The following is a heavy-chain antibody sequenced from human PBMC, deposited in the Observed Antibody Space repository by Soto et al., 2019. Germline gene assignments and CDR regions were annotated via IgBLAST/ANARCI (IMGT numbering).Heavy chain of an antibody. V-gene: IGHV1-18*01. CDR3: ARGRYGDY. Sequence: QVHLVQSGAEVKKPGASVKVSCKGSGYAFTTYGITWVRQAPGQGLEWMGWISAHNGNTNYAQKPQGSVTVTRDTSTSTASMELRSLRSDDTAVYYCARGRYGDYWGQGALVTVSS. J-gene: IGHJ4*02. D-gene: IGHD1-1*01. CDR1: GYAFTTYG. CDR2: ISAHNGNT.